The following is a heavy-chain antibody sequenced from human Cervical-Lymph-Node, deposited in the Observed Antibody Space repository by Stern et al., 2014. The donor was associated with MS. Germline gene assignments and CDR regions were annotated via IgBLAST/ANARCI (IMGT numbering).Heavy chain of an antibody. CDR2: INHDGSDR. J-gene: IGHJ4*02. Sequence: QLVQSGGGLVQPGGSLRLSCTASGFNFGNFWMTWVRQAPGKGLECVANINHDGSDRNYVAAVNGRFTNSTNNGKNSLVLAMNSLRVEDTAVYYCARLSLGYWGQGMLVTVSS. CDR3: ARLSLGY. CDR1: GFNFGNFW. V-gene: IGHV3-7*01.